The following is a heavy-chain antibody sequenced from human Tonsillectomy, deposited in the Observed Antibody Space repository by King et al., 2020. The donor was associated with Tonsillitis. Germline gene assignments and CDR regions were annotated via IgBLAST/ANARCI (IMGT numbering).Heavy chain of an antibody. CDR1: GGSISSSSYY. CDR2: IYYSGST. J-gene: IGHJ4*02. V-gene: IGHV4-39*01. D-gene: IGHD3-22*01. CDR3: ARLRYYDSSVYRYYFDY. Sequence: LQLQESGPGLVKPSETLSLTCTVSGGSISSSSYYWGWIRQPPGKGLEWIGYIYYSGSTYYNPSLKSRVTISVDTSKNQFSLKLSSVTAADTAVYYCARLRYYDSSVYRYYFDYWGQGTLVTVSS.